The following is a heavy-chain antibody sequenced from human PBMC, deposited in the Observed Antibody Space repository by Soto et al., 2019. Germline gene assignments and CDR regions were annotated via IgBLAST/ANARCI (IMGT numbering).Heavy chain of an antibody. D-gene: IGHD3-3*01. V-gene: IGHV3-15*07. CDR2: IKSKTDGGTT. CDR3: TTGAYDFWSGYYTPYYYYYGMDV. CDR1: GFTFSNAW. Sequence: PGGSLRLSCAASGFTFSNAWMNWVRQAPGKGLEWVGRIKSKTDGGTTDYAAPVKGRFTISRDDSKNTLYLQMNSLKTEDTAVYYCTTGAYDFWSGYYTPYYYYYGMDVWGQGTTVTVSS. J-gene: IGHJ6*02.